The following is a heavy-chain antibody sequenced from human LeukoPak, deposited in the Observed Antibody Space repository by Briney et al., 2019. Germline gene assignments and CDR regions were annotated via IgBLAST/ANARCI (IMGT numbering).Heavy chain of an antibody. Sequence: SETLSLTCTVSGYSISSGYYWGWIRQLPGKGLEWIGSIYHSGSTYYNPSLKSRVTISVDTSKNQFSLKLSSVTAADTAVYYCARERAEGLDYWGQGTLVTVSS. CDR3: ARERAEGLDY. CDR1: GYSISSGYY. CDR2: IYHSGST. J-gene: IGHJ4*02. V-gene: IGHV4-38-2*02.